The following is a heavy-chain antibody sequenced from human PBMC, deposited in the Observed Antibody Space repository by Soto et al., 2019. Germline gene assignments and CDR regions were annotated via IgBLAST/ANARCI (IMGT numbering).Heavy chain of an antibody. V-gene: IGHV4-39*07. J-gene: IGHJ4*02. CDR3: ATMYYNDSSAFLEY. Sequence: SETLSLTCTVSGGSITSNSDYWGWIRHPPGKGLEWIGSLFYTGSTYYNPSLKSRVTISVDNAKNQFSLNLKSLTAADTAVYYCATMYYNDSSAFLEYWGQGTLVTVS. CDR2: LFYTGST. D-gene: IGHD3-22*01. CDR1: GGSITSNSDY.